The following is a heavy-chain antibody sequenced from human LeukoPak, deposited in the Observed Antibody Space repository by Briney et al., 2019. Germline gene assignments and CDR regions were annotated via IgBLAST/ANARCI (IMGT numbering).Heavy chain of an antibody. CDR2: VSGSGDST. V-gene: IGHV3-23*01. CDR1: GFTFSSYA. Sequence: QPGGSLRLSCAASGFTFSSYAMSWVRQAPGKGLEWVSAVSGSGDSTYYADSVKGRFTISRDDSKNTLYLQMNSLRADDTAVYYCARHRTMIIVIPLDYWGQGTLVTVSS. J-gene: IGHJ4*02. D-gene: IGHD3-22*01. CDR3: ARHRTMIIVIPLDY.